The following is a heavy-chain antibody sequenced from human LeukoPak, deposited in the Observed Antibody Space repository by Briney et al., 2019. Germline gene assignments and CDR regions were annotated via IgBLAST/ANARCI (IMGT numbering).Heavy chain of an antibody. J-gene: IGHJ4*02. Sequence: PSETLSLTCTVSGGSISSYYWSWLRQPPGKGLEWIGYIYYSGSTNYNPSLKSRVTISVDTSKNQFSLKLSSVTAADTAVYYCARRSSSWYDYWGQGTLVTVSS. CDR2: IYYSGST. V-gene: IGHV4-59*08. CDR1: GGSISSYY. D-gene: IGHD6-13*01. CDR3: ARRSSSWYDY.